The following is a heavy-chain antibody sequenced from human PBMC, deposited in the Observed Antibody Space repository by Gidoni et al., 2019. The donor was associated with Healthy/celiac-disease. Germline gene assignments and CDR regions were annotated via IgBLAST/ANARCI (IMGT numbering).Heavy chain of an antibody. D-gene: IGHD6-13*01. CDR2: FDPEDGET. V-gene: IGHV1-24*01. CDR1: GYTLTELS. J-gene: IGHJ3*02. Sequence: QVQLVQSGAEVKKPGASVKVSCKVSGYTLTELSMHWVRQAPGKGLEWMGGFDPEDGETIYAQKFQGRVTMTEDTSTDTAYMELSSLRSEDTAVYYCATNSYRSSYSRSAFDIWGQGTMVTVSS. CDR3: ATNSYRSSYSRSAFDI.